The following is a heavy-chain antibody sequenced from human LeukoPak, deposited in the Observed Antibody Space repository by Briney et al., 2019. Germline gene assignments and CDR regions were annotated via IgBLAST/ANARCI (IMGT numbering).Heavy chain of an antibody. J-gene: IGHJ4*02. CDR3: ALRGY. CDR2: VNHRGNT. Sequence: GSLRLSCAASGFTVSSNYMSWVRQAPGKGLEWIGEVNHRGNTNYNPSLKGRVTMSVDTSKNQLSLKLTSVTAADTAVYYCALRGYWGQGTLVTVSS. V-gene: IGHV4-34*08. CDR1: GFTVSSNY.